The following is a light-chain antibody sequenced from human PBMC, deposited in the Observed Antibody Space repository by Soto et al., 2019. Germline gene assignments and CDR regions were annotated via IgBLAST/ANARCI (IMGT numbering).Light chain of an antibody. Sequence: QSVLTQPASVSGSPGQSITISCTGTSSDVGGYNYVSWYQQHPGKAPKLMIYEVSNRPSGVSNRFSGSKSGNTASLTISGLQADDEADDYCSSYTSSSTLVFGGGTKLTVL. V-gene: IGLV2-14*01. J-gene: IGLJ2*01. CDR3: SSYTSSSTLV. CDR1: SSDVGGYNY. CDR2: EVS.